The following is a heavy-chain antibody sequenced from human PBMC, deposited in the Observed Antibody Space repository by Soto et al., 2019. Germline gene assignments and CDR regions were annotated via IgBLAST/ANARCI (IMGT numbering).Heavy chain of an antibody. CDR2: ISAYNGNT. CDR1: GYTFTSYG. V-gene: IGHV1-18*01. D-gene: IGHD4-17*01. Sequence: QVQLVQSGAEVKKPGASVKVSCKASGYTFTSYGISWVRQAPGQGLEWMGWISAYNGNTNYAQKLQGRVTMTTARSRSTAYMALRSLRSDDTAVYYCARDYDYGDYLGNWGQGFLVTFSS. CDR3: ARDYDYGDYLGN. J-gene: IGHJ4*02.